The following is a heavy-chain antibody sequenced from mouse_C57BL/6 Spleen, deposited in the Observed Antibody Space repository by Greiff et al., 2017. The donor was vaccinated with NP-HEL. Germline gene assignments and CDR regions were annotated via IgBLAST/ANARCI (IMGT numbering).Heavy chain of an antibody. D-gene: IGHD1-1*01. Sequence: QVQLQQPGAELVKPGASVKLSCKASGYTFTSYWMQWVKQRPGQGLEWIGEIDPSDSYTNYNQKFKGKATLTVDTSSSTAYMQLSSLTSEDSAVYYCARRGGSSYAMDYWGQGTTLTVSS. J-gene: IGHJ2*01. CDR1: GYTFTSYW. CDR2: IDPSDSYT. V-gene: IGHV1-50*01. CDR3: ARRGGSSYAMDY.